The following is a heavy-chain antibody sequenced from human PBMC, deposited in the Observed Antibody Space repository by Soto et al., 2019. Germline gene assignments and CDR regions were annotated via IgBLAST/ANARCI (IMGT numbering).Heavy chain of an antibody. D-gene: IGHD3-10*01. Sequence: VGSLRLSCAASGFTFSNAWMSWVRQAPGKGLEWVGRIKSKTDGGTTDYAAPVKGRFTISRDDSKNTLYLQMNSLKTEDTAVYYCTTGITMVRGVSNYYGMDVWGQGTTVTV. CDR2: IKSKTDGGTT. J-gene: IGHJ6*02. CDR1: GFTFSNAW. CDR3: TTGITMVRGVSNYYGMDV. V-gene: IGHV3-15*01.